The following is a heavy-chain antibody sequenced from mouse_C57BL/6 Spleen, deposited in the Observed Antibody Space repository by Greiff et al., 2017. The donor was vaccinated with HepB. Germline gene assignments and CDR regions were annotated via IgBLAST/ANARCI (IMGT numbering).Heavy chain of an antibody. D-gene: IGHD2-3*01. CDR3: ASLGGIYDGFFDY. V-gene: IGHV3-6*01. Sequence: DVQLQESGPGLVKPSQSLSLTCSVTGYSITSGYYWNWIRQFPGNKLEWMGYISYDGSNNYNPSLKNRISITRDTSKNQFFLKLNSVTTEDTATYYCASLGGIYDGFFDYWGQGTTLTVSS. CDR1: GYSITSGYY. J-gene: IGHJ2*01. CDR2: ISYDGSN.